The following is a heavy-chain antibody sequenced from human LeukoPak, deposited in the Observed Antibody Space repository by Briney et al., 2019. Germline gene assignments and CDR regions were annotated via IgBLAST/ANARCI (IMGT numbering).Heavy chain of an antibody. CDR2: ISYDGINK. CDR3: ARAAADFWSRDAFDI. CDR1: GFTFSSYA. V-gene: IGHV3-30-3*01. J-gene: IGHJ3*02. D-gene: IGHD3-3*01. Sequence: GGSLRLSCAASGFTFSSYAMLRVRQAPGKGLEWVAVISYDGINKYYADSVKGRFTISRDNSKNTLYLQMTSLRADDTAFYYCARAAADFWSRDAFDIWGQGTMVTVSS.